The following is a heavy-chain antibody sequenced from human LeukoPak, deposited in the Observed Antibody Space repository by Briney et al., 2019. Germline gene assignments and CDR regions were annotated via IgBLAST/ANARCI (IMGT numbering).Heavy chain of an antibody. CDR2: IYHSGST. J-gene: IGHJ4*02. Sequence: SETLSLTXTVSGYSISSGYYWGWIRQPPGKGLEWIGSIYHSGSTYYNPSLKSRVTISVDTSKNQFSLKLSSVTAADTAVYYCARWLEPFDYWGQGTLVTVSS. CDR1: GYSISSGYY. D-gene: IGHD1-1*01. V-gene: IGHV4-38-2*02. CDR3: ARWLEPFDY.